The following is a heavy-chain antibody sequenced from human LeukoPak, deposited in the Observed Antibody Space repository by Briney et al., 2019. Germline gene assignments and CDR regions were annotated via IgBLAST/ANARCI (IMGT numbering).Heavy chain of an antibody. CDR3: TRGAGWLIDY. D-gene: IGHD3-16*01. J-gene: IGHJ4*02. CDR2: FHNSGTS. V-gene: IGHV4-59*01. Sequence: SETLSLTCTVSDDTISDYYRGWIRQPPGKGLEWIGYFHNSGTSTYNPSLKSRVTISADTSKNQFSLKLNSLTTADTAVYYCTRGAGWLIDYWGQGILVTVSS. CDR1: DDTISDYY.